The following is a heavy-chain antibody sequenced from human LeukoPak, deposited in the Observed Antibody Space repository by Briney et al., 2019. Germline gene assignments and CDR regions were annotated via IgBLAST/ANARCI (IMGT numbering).Heavy chain of an antibody. CDR2: ISSSSSYI. D-gene: IGHD6-13*01. Sequence: PGGSLRLSCAASGFTFSSYSMKWVRQAPGNGLEWVSSISSSSSYIYYADSVKGRFTIPRDNAKNSLYLQMNSLRAEDTAVYYCARDAPKSRAAGGKNWFDPWGQGTLVTVSS. CDR1: GFTFSSYS. J-gene: IGHJ5*02. V-gene: IGHV3-21*01. CDR3: ARDAPKSRAAGGKNWFDP.